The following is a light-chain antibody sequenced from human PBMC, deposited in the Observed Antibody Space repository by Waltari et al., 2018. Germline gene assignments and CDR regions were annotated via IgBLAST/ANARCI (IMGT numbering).Light chain of an antibody. Sequence: QSALPQPASVSASPGQPIAISCTVPNSEVGGDNYVSWYPQLPGKAPKLIIYEVSNRPSGVSDRFSATKSGNTASLTISGIQAEDEAHYYCSSYTSSDTRVFGAGTKLTVL. CDR3: SSYTSSDTRV. CDR2: EVS. V-gene: IGLV2-14*01. CDR1: NSEVGGDNY. J-gene: IGLJ3*02.